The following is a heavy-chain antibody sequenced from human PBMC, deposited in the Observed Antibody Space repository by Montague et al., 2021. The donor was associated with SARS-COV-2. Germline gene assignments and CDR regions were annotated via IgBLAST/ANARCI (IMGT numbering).Heavy chain of an antibody. CDR2: IYYNEDT. CDR1: GGSISSYY. D-gene: IGHD5/OR15-5a*01. CDR3: ARGSVYDYSPFDY. V-gene: IGHV4-4*07. J-gene: IGHJ4*02. Sequence: SETLSLTCSVSGGSISSYYWSWIRQPAGKALEWIGRIYYNEDTTXXPSXRGRVSMSVDTSKNQFSLKMTSVSAADTAVYYCARGSVYDYSPFDYWGQGTLVTVSS.